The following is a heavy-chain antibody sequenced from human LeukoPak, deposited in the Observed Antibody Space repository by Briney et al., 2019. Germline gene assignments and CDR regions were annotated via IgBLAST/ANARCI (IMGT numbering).Heavy chain of an antibody. CDR2: IKQDGSEK. CDR3: VILIAAAGTPLRF. J-gene: IGHJ4*02. V-gene: IGHV3-7*03. CDR1: GFTFSTYW. Sequence: PGGSLRLSCAACGFTFSTYWMTWVRQAPGKGREWGANIKQDGSEKYYVDSVKGRFTISRDNGKNSLYLQMNSLRAEDTAVYYCVILIAAAGTPLRFWGQGNLVAVSS. D-gene: IGHD6-13*01.